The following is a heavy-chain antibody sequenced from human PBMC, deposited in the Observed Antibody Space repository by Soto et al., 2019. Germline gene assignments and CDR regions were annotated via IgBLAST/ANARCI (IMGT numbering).Heavy chain of an antibody. CDR2: IIPIFNST. Sequence: GPSVKVSCKVSGSRFSNYVISWVRQAPGHGLEWLGRIIPIFNSTKYAQSFQGRVTITADKSTSTASLELSSLRSDDTAVYYCAREGRGKKDGYNGLVSLGYWGQGTLVTVSS. CDR3: AREGRGKKDGYNGLVSLGY. D-gene: IGHD2-21*01. V-gene: IGHV1-69*06. J-gene: IGHJ4*02. CDR1: GSRFSNYV.